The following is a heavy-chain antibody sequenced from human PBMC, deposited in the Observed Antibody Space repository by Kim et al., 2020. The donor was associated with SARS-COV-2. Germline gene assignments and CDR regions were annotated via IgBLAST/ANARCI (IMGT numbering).Heavy chain of an antibody. CDR2: IWYDGSNK. CDR3: ATQRPTVGATNWKNAFDI. CDR1: GFTFSSYG. V-gene: IGHV3-33*01. D-gene: IGHD1-26*01. J-gene: IGHJ3*02. Sequence: GGSLRLSCAASGFTFSSYGMHWVRQAPGKGLEWVAVIWYDGSNKYYADSVKGRFTISRDNSKNTLYLQMNSLRAEDTAVYYCATQRPTVGATNWKNAFDIWGQGTMVTVSS.